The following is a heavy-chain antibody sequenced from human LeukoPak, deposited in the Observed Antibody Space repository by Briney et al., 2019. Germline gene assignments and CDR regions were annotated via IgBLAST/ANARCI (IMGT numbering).Heavy chain of an antibody. CDR2: ISGYNGNT. Sequence: ASVKVSCKASGYTFSSYGISWVRQAPAPGLEWMGWISGYNGNTNYAQKLQGRVTMTTDTSTSTAYMELRSLRSDDTAVYYCARAPIYGSCEYWGQGTLVTVSS. CDR1: GYTFSSYG. V-gene: IGHV1-18*01. D-gene: IGHD6-6*01. CDR3: ARAPIYGSCEY. J-gene: IGHJ4*02.